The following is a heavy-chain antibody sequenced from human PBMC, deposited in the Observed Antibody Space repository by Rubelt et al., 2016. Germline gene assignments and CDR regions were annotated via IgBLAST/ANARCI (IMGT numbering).Heavy chain of an antibody. V-gene: IGHV5-51*01. CDR2: IYPGDSDT. Sequence: EVQLVQSGPEVKKPGESLKISCKGSGSSFTTYWIGWVRQLPGKGLEWMGIIYPGDSDTRYRRCCQGQVAIAADKSISTVELQWSRLKASDTAMYYWARLERCVGPFDPWGQGSLVTVSS. CDR1: GSSFTTYW. CDR3: ARLERCVGPFDP. J-gene: IGHJ5*02. D-gene: IGHD1-1*01.